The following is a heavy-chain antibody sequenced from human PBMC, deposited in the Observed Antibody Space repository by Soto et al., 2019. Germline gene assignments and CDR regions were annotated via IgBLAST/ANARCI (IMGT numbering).Heavy chain of an antibody. CDR3: ARDRGVYDYRPFDY. CDR2: IIPIFGTA. J-gene: IGHJ4*02. V-gene: IGHV1-69*05. CDR1: GGTFSSYS. Sequence: QVQLVQSGAEVKKPGSSVKVSCKASGGTFSSYSISWVRQAPGQGLEWMGGIIPIFGTANYAQKFQGRVTITTDESTRAAYMELSSLRSEDTAVYYCARDRGVYDYRPFDYWGQGTLVTVSS. D-gene: IGHD4-17*01.